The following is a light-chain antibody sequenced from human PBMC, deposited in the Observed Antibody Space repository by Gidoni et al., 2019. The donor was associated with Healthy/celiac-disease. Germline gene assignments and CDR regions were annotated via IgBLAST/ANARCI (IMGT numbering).Light chain of an antibody. CDR2: GAS. J-gene: IGKJ3*01. V-gene: IGKV3-20*01. CDR3: QQYGSSPRFT. Sequence: EIVLTQSPGTLSLSPGERATLSCRASQSVSSSYLAWYQQKPGQAPRLLIYGASSRATGIADRFSGSGSGTDFTLTISRLEPEDCAVYYCQQYGSSPRFTFGPXTKVDIK. CDR1: QSVSSSY.